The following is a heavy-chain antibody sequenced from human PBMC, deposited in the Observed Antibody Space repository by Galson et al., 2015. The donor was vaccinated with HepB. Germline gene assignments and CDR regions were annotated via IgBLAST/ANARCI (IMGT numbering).Heavy chain of an antibody. J-gene: IGHJ4*02. CDR1: GYTFTSYY. D-gene: IGHD4-17*01. Sequence: SGYTFTSYYMHWVRQASGQGLEWMGIINPSGGSTSYAQKFQGRVTMTRDTSTSTVYMELSSLRSEDTAVYYCARDHGDYIDYWGQGTLVTVSS. CDR3: ARDHGDYIDY. CDR2: INPSGGST. V-gene: IGHV1-46*03.